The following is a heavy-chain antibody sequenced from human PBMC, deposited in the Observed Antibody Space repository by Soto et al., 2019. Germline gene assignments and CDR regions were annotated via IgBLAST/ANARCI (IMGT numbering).Heavy chain of an antibody. CDR3: ARREHSSSSNYYYYGMDV. D-gene: IGHD6-6*01. CDR2: IDPSDSYT. Sequence: LKISCKGSGYGLTSYWISWVRQMPGKGLEWMGRIDPSDSYTNYSPSFQGHVTISADKSISTAYLQWSSLKASDTAMYYCARREHSSSSNYYYYGMDVWGQGTTVTVSS. J-gene: IGHJ6*02. V-gene: IGHV5-10-1*01. CDR1: GYGLTSYW.